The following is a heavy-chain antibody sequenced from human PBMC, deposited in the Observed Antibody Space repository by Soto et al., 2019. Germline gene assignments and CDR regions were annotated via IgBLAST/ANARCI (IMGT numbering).Heavy chain of an antibody. Sequence: SETLSLTCAVYGGSFSGYYWSWIRQPPGKGLEWIGEINHSGSTNYNPSLKSRVTISVDTSKNQFSLKLSSVTAADTAVYYCARRTKRYYGSGSYPFDYWGQRTLVTVSS. CDR2: INHSGST. J-gene: IGHJ4*02. V-gene: IGHV4-34*01. CDR1: GGSFSGYY. D-gene: IGHD3-10*01. CDR3: ARRTKRYYGSGSYPFDY.